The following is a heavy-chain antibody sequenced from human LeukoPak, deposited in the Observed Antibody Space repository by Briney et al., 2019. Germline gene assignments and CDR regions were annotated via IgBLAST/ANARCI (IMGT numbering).Heavy chain of an antibody. Sequence: GASVKVSCKASGYIFTSYYMHWVRQAPGQGLEWMGIINPSGGSTSYAQKFQGRVTMTRDTSTSTVYMEPSSLRSEDTAVYYCARDGSIAAAGTAPDYWGQGTLVTVSS. CDR1: GYIFTSYY. CDR2: INPSGGST. J-gene: IGHJ4*02. CDR3: ARDGSIAAAGTAPDY. V-gene: IGHV1-46*01. D-gene: IGHD6-13*01.